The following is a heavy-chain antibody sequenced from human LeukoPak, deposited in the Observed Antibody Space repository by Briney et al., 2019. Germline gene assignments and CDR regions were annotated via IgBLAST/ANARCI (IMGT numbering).Heavy chain of an antibody. CDR3: AKFHDYHYSFDS. D-gene: IGHD3-10*01. CDR2: ISGSGTST. CDR1: GFTFSTSA. V-gene: IGHV3-23*01. Sequence: GGSLRLSCVASGFTFSTSAMTWVRQAPGKGLEWVSTISGSGTSTYYADSVKGRFTISRDNSKNTLYLQMNSLRAEDTAVLYCAKFHDYHYSFDSWGQGTLVTVSS. J-gene: IGHJ4*02.